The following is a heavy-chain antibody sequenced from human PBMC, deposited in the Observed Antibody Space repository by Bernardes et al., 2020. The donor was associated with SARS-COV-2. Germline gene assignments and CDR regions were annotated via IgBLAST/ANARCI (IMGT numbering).Heavy chain of an antibody. CDR1: GFTVSSNY. V-gene: IGHV3-66*01. J-gene: IGHJ4*02. CDR3: ARDYPVTAD. CDR2: IYSGGCNT. Sequence: GSLRLSCSASGFTVSSNYMSWVRQAPGKLLEWVSVIYSGGCNTYYADFVKGRFTISRDNSKNTLYLQMNSLRAEDTGVYYWARDYPVTADWGQGTLVTVYS. D-gene: IGHD6-13*01.